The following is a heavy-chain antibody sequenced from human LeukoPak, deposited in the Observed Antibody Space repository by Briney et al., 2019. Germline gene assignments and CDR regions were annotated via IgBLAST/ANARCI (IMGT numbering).Heavy chain of an antibody. CDR1: GFSLSTSGAG. CDR2: ISWDDDK. CDR3: AHSPMDWPILQGNYFDY. Sequence: SGPTLVKPTQTLTLTCTFSGFSLSTSGAGVGWIRQPPGKALEWLALISWDDDKRYSPSLKSRLTITKDTSKNQVVLTMTNIDPVDPATYYCAHSPMDWPILQGNYFDYWGQGTLVTVSS. V-gene: IGHV2-5*02. J-gene: IGHJ4*02. D-gene: IGHD3/OR15-3a*01.